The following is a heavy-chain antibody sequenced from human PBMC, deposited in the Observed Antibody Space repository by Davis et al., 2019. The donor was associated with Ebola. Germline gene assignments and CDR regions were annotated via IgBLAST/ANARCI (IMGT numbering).Heavy chain of an antibody. CDR3: AGVGGDYAFDY. V-gene: IGHV3-66*01. J-gene: IGHJ4*02. Sequence: PGGSLRLSCAASGFTVSSNYMSWVRQAPGKGLEWVSVIYSGGSTYYADSVKGRFTISRDNSKNTLYLQMSSLGAEDTAVYYCAGVGGDYAFDYWGQGTLVTVSS. D-gene: IGHD2-21*02. CDR2: IYSGGST. CDR1: GFTVSSNY.